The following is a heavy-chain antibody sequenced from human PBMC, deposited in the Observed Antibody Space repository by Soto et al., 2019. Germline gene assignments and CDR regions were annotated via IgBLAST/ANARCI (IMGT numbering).Heavy chain of an antibody. D-gene: IGHD6-13*01. CDR3: ARPYLGAAAGTMYYFDY. CDR2: INHSGST. Sequence: SETLSLTCAVYGGSFSGYYWSWIRQPPGKGLEWIGEINHSGSTNYNPSLKSRVTISVDTSKNQFSLKLSSVTAADTAVYYCARPYLGAAAGTMYYFDYWGQGTLVTVSS. J-gene: IGHJ4*02. V-gene: IGHV4-34*01. CDR1: GGSFSGYY.